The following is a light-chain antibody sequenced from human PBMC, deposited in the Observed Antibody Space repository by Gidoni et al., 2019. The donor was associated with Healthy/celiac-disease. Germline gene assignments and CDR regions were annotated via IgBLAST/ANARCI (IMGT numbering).Light chain of an antibody. V-gene: IGLV2-14*03. CDR3: SSYTSSSTWV. J-gene: IGLJ3*02. Sequence: QSALTQPASVSGSPGQSITISCTGTSSDVGGYNYVSWYQQHPGKVPELMIYDVSNRPSGVSNRFSGSKSGNTASLTISGLQAADEADYYCSSYTSSSTWVFGGGTRLTVL. CDR2: DVS. CDR1: SSDVGGYNY.